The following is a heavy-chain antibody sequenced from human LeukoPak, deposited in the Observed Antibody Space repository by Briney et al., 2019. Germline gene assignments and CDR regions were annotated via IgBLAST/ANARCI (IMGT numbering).Heavy chain of an antibody. CDR2: ISGSGGST. J-gene: IGHJ4*02. CDR3: AKDRREVSGSGSYYSYYFDY. D-gene: IGHD3-10*01. V-gene: IGHV3-23*01. CDR1: GFTFSDFA. Sequence: GGSLRLSCAASGFTFSDFAMIWVRQPPGKGLEWVSAISGSGGSTYYADSVKGRFAISRDNSKNTLYLQMNSLRAEDTAVYYCAKDRREVSGSGSYYSYYFDYWGQGTLVTVSS.